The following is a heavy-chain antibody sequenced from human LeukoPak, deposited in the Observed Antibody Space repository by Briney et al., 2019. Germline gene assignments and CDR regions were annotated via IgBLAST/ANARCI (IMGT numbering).Heavy chain of an antibody. V-gene: IGHV4-31*03. CDR3: ARVNGGKGPWLVHRANYYYYMDV. CDR1: GGSISSGGYY. Sequence: PSETLSLTCTVSGGSISSGGYYWSWNRQHPGKGLEWIGYIYYSGSTYYNPSLKSRVTISVDTSKNQFSLKLSSVTAADTAVYYCARVNGGKGPWLVHRANYYYYMDVWGKGTTVTVSS. J-gene: IGHJ6*03. CDR2: IYYSGST. D-gene: IGHD6-19*01.